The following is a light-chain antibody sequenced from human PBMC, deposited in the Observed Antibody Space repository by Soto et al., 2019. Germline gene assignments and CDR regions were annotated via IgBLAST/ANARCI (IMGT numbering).Light chain of an antibody. J-gene: IGKJ1*01. CDR3: QQYKSSSRT. CDR1: QTISSW. V-gene: IGKV1-5*01. CDR2: RAS. Sequence: DIQMTQSPSTLSGSVGDRVTITCRASQTISSWLAWYQQKPGKAPKLLIYRASSLGSGVPSRFSGRGSGTEFKLTITSLQPDDFATYGCQQYKSSSRTFGQGTKMDIK.